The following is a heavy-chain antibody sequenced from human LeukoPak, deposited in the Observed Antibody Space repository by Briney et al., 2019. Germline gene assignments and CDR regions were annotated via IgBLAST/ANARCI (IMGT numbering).Heavy chain of an antibody. Sequence: ASVKVSRKASGYTFTSYDIHWVRQATGQGLEWMGRMNPNNGNTGDAQKFQGRVTMTRAPSISTAYMELSSLRSEDTGVYFCARALAGTAELDVWGKGTTVTVSS. CDR2: MNPNNGNT. V-gene: IGHV1-8*01. D-gene: IGHD1-1*01. J-gene: IGHJ6*04. CDR1: GYTFTSYD. CDR3: ARALAGTAELDV.